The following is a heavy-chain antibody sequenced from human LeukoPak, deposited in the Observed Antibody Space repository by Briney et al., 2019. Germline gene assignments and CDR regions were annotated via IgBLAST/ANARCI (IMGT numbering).Heavy chain of an antibody. D-gene: IGHD6-19*01. CDR1: GGSIGSGGYA. CDR2: IYHSGTT. Sequence: PTQTLSLTCAVSGGSIGSGGYAWNWIRQPPGTGLEWIAYIYHSGTTYYNPSLKSRATISVDTSKNQFSLKLSSVTAADTAVYYCVRGRYSSGWFKDKNWFDPWGQGIPVTVSS. J-gene: IGHJ5*02. V-gene: IGHV4-30-4*07. CDR3: VRGRYSSGWFKDKNWFDP.